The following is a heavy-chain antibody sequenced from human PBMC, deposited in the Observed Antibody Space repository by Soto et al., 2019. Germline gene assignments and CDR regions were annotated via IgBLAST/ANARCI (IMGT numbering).Heavy chain of an antibody. CDR2: IYHSGTT. Sequence: QVQLQESGPGLVKPSGTLSVTCAVAGGSISDNWWSWVRQAPGKGLEWIGEIYHSGTTYYNPSLKGRVIILVDKSASQISLTLSSVTAAATAVYYCARHVAVPRTRGVAYWGQGALVAVSS. CDR3: ARHVAVPRTRGVAY. CDR1: GGSISDNW. J-gene: IGHJ4*02. D-gene: IGHD2-15*01. V-gene: IGHV4-4*02.